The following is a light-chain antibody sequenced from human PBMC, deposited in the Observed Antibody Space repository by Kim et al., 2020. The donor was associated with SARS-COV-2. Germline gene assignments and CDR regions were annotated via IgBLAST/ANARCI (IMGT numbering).Light chain of an antibody. CDR2: GAS. CDR3: QEYNSPPYT. J-gene: IGKJ2*01. V-gene: IGKV1-27*01. Sequence: DIQMTQSPSSLSASVGDRVTITCRASQGITNDLAWYQQKPGKVPKLLIYGASTLQSGVPSRFSGSGSGTDFTLTISSLQYEDVATYYCQEYNSPPYTFGQGTKLEIK. CDR1: QGITND.